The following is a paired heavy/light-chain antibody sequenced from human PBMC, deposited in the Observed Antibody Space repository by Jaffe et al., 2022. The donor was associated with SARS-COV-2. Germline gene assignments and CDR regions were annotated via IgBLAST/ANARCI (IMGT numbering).Heavy chain of an antibody. V-gene: IGHV4-30-4*01. D-gene: IGHD4-17*01. CDR1: GGSISSGDYY. CDR3: ARSWILWTTVTRGGWFDP. J-gene: IGHJ5*02. Sequence: QVQLQESGPGLVKPSQTLSLTCTVSGGSISSGDYYWSWIRQPPGKGLEWIGYIYYSGSTYYNPSLKSRVTISVDTSKNQFSLKLSSVTAADTAVYYCARSWILWTTVTRGGWFDPWGQGTLVTVSS. CDR2: IYYSGST.
Light chain of an antibody. CDR3: QQYDNLPPT. Sequence: DIQMTQSPSSLSASVGDRVTITCQASQDISNYLNWYQQKPGKAPKLLIYDASNLETGVPSRFSGSGSGTDFTFTISSLQPEDIATYYCQQYDNLPPTFGQGTKLEIK. J-gene: IGKJ2*01. CDR1: QDISNY. V-gene: IGKV1-33*01. CDR2: DAS.